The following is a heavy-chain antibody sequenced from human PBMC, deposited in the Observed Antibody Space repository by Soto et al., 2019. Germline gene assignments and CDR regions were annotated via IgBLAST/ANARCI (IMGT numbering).Heavy chain of an antibody. D-gene: IGHD6-19*01. J-gene: IGHJ6*02. CDR3: ATDYSGYSSGWYFLDGMDV. V-gene: IGHV1-24*01. CDR1: GYTRTELS. CDR2: FDPEDGET. Sequence: AASVKGSCKVSGYTRTELSMHWVRQAPGKGLEWMGGFDPEDGETIYAQKFQGRVTMPEATSTDTAYMELSSLRSEDRAVYYCATDYSGYSSGWYFLDGMDVWGQGTTVTVSS.